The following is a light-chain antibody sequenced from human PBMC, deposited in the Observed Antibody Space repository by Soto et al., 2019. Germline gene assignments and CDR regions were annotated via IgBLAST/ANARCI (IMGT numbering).Light chain of an antibody. CDR3: QQTYSVPIT. V-gene: IGKV1-39*01. J-gene: IGKJ5*01. Sequence: DIQMTQSPSSLSASVGDRVTITCQASQDISNYLNWYQQKPGKAPKLLIYDASTLESWVPSRFSGSGSGTDFTLTISSLQPEDFATYYCQQTYSVPITFGQGTRLEIK. CDR1: QDISNY. CDR2: DAS.